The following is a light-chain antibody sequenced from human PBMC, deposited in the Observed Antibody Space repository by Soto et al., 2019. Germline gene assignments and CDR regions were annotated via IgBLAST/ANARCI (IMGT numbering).Light chain of an antibody. CDR3: QQYTGPPTT. CDR2: GAS. CDR1: QSLGSD. V-gene: IGKV3-15*01. Sequence: EVVMTQSPGTLSLSPGDTATLSCRASQSLGSDLAWYQQKPGQAPRLLIFGASARPTGIPARISGSGSETEFTLTITRLEPEDSAVYFCQQYTGPPTTFGQGTRLEIK. J-gene: IGKJ5*01.